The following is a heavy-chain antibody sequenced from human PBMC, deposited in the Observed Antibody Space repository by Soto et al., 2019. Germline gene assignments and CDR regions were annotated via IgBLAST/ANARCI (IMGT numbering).Heavy chain of an antibody. CDR2: INSDGSST. CDR3: ASMAGAYYYDSSGYYDPLGY. Sequence: GGSLRLSCAASGFTFSSYWMHRVRQAPGKGLVWVSRINSDGSSTSYADSVKGRFTISRDNAKNTLYLQMNSLRAEDTAVYYCASMAGAYYYDSSGYYDPLGYWGQGTLVTVSS. J-gene: IGHJ4*02. CDR1: GFTFSSYW. D-gene: IGHD3-22*01. V-gene: IGHV3-74*01.